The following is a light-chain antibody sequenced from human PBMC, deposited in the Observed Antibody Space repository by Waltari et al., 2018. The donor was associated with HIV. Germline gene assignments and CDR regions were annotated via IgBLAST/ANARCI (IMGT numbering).Light chain of an antibody. Sequence: EIVLTQSPATLSLSPGERATLSCRASQSVSSYLAWYQQKPGQAPRLLIYDASNRATAIPARFSGSGSGTDFTLTISSLEPEDFAVYYCQHRSSWPLTFGGGTKVEIK. CDR1: QSVSSY. CDR2: DAS. J-gene: IGKJ4*01. CDR3: QHRSSWPLT. V-gene: IGKV3-11*01.